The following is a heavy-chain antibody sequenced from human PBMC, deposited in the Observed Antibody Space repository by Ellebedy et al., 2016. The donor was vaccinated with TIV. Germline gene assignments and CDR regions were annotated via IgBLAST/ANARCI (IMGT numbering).Heavy chain of an antibody. CDR1: GGSISSGDYY. CDR3: ARDEYNISWFKY. CDR2: MSYSGST. J-gene: IGHJ4*02. V-gene: IGHV4-39*07. Sequence: MPSETLSLTCTVSGGSISSGDYYWGWIRQPPGTGLEWIGTMSYSGSTYYNPSLKSRVTISVDTSKNQFSLKLSSVTAADAAVYYCARDEYNISWFKYWGQGTLVTVSS. D-gene: IGHD6-13*01.